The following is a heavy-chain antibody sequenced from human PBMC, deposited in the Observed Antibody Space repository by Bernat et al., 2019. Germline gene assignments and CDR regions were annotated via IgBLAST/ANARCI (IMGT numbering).Heavy chain of an antibody. V-gene: IGHV1-18*01. CDR1: GYTFSTYK. Sequence: QVYLVQSGADVKKPGASVKVSCEASGYTFSTYKITWVRQAPGQGLEWMGWISPYNGNANYAQNFQGRVTMTTDTSTSTAYMELTSLRSDETAIYYCARGYRNFDYWGQGTLVRVSS. CDR2: ISPYNGNA. J-gene: IGHJ4*02. D-gene: IGHD4-11*01. CDR3: ARGYRNFDY.